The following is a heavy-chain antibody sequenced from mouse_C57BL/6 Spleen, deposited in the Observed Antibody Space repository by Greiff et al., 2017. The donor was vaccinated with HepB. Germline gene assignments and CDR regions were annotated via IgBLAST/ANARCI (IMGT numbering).Heavy chain of an antibody. CDR2: INPYNGGT. D-gene: IGHD5-5*01. CDR3: ARGLPDYYAMDY. Sequence: EVQLQQSGPVLVKPGASVKMSCKASGYTFTDYYMNWVKQSHGKSLEWIGVINPYNGGTSYNQKFKGKATLTVDKSSSTAYMELNSLTSEDSAVDYCARGLPDYYAMDYWGQGTSVTVSS. CDR1: GYTFTDYY. J-gene: IGHJ4*01. V-gene: IGHV1-19*01.